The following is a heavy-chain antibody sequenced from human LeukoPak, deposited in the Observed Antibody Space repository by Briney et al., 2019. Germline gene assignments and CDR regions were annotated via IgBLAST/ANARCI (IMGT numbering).Heavy chain of an antibody. V-gene: IGHV3-7*01. CDR1: AFTSSIAW. CDR3: ARDAGWGYYDL. Sequence: GGSLRLSCLASAFTSSIAWATWVRHAAGKVMEWVDNIDKHGNGKYYVDSVKGRFAISRDYASNSVFLQMDSLRAEDTSVYYCARDAGWGYYDLWGQGTPVSVSS. J-gene: IGHJ4*02. CDR2: IDKHGNGK. D-gene: IGHD1-26*01.